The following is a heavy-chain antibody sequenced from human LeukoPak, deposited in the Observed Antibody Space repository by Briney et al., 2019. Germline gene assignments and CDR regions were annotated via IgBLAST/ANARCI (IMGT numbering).Heavy chain of an antibody. Sequence: GGSLTLSCAASGFPFSSYAMRWLRQAPGKGLEWVSAISGSGGSKYYPDSVKGRITISRDNPKNALYLQMSSLRAEDTAVYYCAKGSNSFFDYWGQGTLVTVSS. CDR3: AKGSNSFFDY. CDR1: GFPFSSYA. J-gene: IGHJ4*02. V-gene: IGHV3-23*01. CDR2: ISGSGGSK. D-gene: IGHD1-7*01.